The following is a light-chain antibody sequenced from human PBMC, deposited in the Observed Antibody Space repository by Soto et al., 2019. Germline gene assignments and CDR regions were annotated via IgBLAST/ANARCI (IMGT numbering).Light chain of an antibody. CDR1: QNINNW. J-gene: IGKJ1*01. CDR3: QHTRT. Sequence: DFQMTQSPSTLSASVGDRVTITCRARQNINNWVAWYQQKPGKAPKFLIYDASTLQRGVSSRFSGSGFGTEFSLTINSLQPDDSGSYYCQHTRTFGQGTKVEVK. V-gene: IGKV1-5*01. CDR2: DAS.